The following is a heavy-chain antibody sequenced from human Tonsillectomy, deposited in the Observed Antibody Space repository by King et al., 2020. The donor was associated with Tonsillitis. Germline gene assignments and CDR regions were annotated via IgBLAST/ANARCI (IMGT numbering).Heavy chain of an antibody. CDR1: GFSFSSYW. CDR3: ARDETVAELIYYYYYMDV. Sequence: VQLVESGGGLVQPGGSLRLSCAASGFSFSSYWMSWVRQAPGKGLEWVANIKQDGSEKYYVDSVKGRFTISRDNAKNSLYLQMNSLTAAETAVYFCARDETVAELIYYYYYMDVWGRGTPVTVSS. V-gene: IGHV3-7*03. J-gene: IGHJ6*03. CDR2: IKQDGSEK. D-gene: IGHD6-19*01.